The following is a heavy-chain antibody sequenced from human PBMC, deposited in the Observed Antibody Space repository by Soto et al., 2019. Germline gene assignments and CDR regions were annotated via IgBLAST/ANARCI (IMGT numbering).Heavy chain of an antibody. CDR3: ARDYFLDGDSSGYRALGYDAFDI. CDR2: IYYSGST. CDR1: GGSVSSGSYY. Sequence: PSETLSLTCTVSGGSVSSGSYYWSWIRQPPGKGLEWIGYIYYSGSTNYNPSLKSRVTISVDTSKNQFSLKLSSVTAADTPVYYCARDYFLDGDSSGYRALGYDAFDIWGQGTMVTVSS. V-gene: IGHV4-61*01. D-gene: IGHD3-22*01. J-gene: IGHJ3*02.